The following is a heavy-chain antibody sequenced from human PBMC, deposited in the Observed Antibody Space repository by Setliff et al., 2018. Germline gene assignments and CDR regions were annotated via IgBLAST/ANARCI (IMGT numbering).Heavy chain of an antibody. D-gene: IGHD3-10*01. CDR1: GGTFTNHA. CDR2: IVPLYDVS. CDR3: ARDSGEVELDSTGDYPYYYMDV. J-gene: IGHJ6*03. V-gene: IGHV1-69*01. Sequence: KVSCKASGGTFTNHAISWVRQAPGQAFEWLGGIVPLYDVSTYARKFQGRVTITADEGTSTAYMELISLTSDDTAVYYCARDSGEVELDSTGDYPYYYMDVWGKGTTGTSP.